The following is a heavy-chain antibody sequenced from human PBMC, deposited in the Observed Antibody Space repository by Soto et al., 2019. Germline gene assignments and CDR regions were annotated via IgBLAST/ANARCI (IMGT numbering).Heavy chain of an antibody. CDR1: GGTFSSYA. Sequence: GASVKVSCKASGGTFSSYAISWVLQAPGQGLEWMGGIIPSFGTANYAQKFQGRVTITADESTSTAYMELSSLRSEDTAVYYCARGGWVQLRSYYEYWGQGTLVTVS. CDR3: ARGGWVQLRSYYEY. V-gene: IGHV1-69*13. J-gene: IGHJ4*02. CDR2: IIPSFGTA. D-gene: IGHD1-1*01.